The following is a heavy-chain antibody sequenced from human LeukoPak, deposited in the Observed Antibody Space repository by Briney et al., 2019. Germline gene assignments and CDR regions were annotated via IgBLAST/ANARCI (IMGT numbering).Heavy chain of an antibody. CDR3: VRAPTREGGGALFDY. J-gene: IGHJ4*02. Sequence: SETLSLTCTVSGGSITSYYWSWIRQPAGKGLEWIGRIYSSGSTNFNPSLKSRVTMSVDTSKNQISLNLTSVTAADTAVYYCVRAPTREGGGALFDYWGQGTLVTVSS. D-gene: IGHD3-16*01. CDR1: GGSITSYY. V-gene: IGHV4-4*07. CDR2: IYSSGST.